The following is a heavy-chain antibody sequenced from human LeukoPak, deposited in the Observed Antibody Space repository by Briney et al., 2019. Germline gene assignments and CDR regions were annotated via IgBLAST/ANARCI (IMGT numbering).Heavy chain of an antibody. V-gene: IGHV1-24*01. CDR1: GYTLTELS. Sequence: ASVKVSCKVSGYTLTELSMHWVRQAPGKGLEWMGGFDPEDGETIYAQKFQGRVTMTEDTSTDTAYMELSSLRSEDTAVYYCAIDPLDYDILTGYYRGGYFDYWGQGTLVTVSS. CDR3: AIDPLDYDILTGYYRGGYFDY. CDR2: FDPEDGET. J-gene: IGHJ4*02. D-gene: IGHD3-9*01.